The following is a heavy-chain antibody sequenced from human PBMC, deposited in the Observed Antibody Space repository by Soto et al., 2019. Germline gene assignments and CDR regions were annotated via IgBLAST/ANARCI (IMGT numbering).Heavy chain of an antibody. CDR1: GFTFSSYS. J-gene: IGHJ5*02. CDR2: ISFGSTTI. Sequence: EVQVVESGGGLVQPGGSLRLSCEASGFTFSSYSMNWVRQVPGKGLEWVSYISFGSTTIFYADSVKGRFTISRDNAKNSLYLQMNSLRDEDTAVYYCARDNGMAGSFDPWGQGTLVTVSS. D-gene: IGHD2-8*01. V-gene: IGHV3-48*02. CDR3: ARDNGMAGSFDP.